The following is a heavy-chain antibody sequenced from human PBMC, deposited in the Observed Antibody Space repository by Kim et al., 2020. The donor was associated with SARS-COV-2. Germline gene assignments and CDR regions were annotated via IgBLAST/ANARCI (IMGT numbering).Heavy chain of an antibody. J-gene: IGHJ4*02. CDR3: ARDLANVDTAMSQSDY. V-gene: IGHV1-69*04. CDR1: GGTFSSYA. Sequence: SVKVSCKASGGTFSSYAISWVRQAPGQGLEWMGRIIPILGIANYAQKFQGRVTITADKSTSTAYMELSSLRSEDTAVYYCARDLANVDTAMSQSDYWGQGTLVTVSS. CDR2: IIPILGIA. D-gene: IGHD5-18*01.